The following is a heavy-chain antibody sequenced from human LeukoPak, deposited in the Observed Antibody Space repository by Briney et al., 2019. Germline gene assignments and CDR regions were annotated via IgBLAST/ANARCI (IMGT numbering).Heavy chain of an antibody. Sequence: SETLSLTCTVSGSSFSSYYWSWIRQPAGKGLGWIGRIYTSGSTNYNPSLKSRVTMSVDTSKNQFSLQLSSVTAADTAVYYCARETYCGGDCYWIDYWGQGTLVTVSS. D-gene: IGHD2-21*02. J-gene: IGHJ4*02. V-gene: IGHV4-4*07. CDR3: ARETYCGGDCYWIDY. CDR2: IYTSGST. CDR1: GSSFSSYY.